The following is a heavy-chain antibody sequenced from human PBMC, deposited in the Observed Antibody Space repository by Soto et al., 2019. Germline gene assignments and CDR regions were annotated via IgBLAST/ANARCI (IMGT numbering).Heavy chain of an antibody. Sequence: QVQLVESGGGLVKPGGSLRLSCAASGFTFSDYYMTWIRQAPGKGLECISYISKSASTIKYAESVKGRFTNSRDNAKNSLSLQMNSLRAEDTGVYYCARVGCSGNFCYDGLDVWGQGTAVTVSS. V-gene: IGHV3-11*01. CDR3: ARVGCSGNFCYDGLDV. CDR2: ISKSASTI. D-gene: IGHD3-22*01. J-gene: IGHJ6*02. CDR1: GFTFSDYY.